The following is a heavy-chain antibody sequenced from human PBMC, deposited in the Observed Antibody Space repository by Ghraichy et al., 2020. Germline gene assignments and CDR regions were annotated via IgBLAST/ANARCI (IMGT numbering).Heavy chain of an antibody. CDR3: ARTYSSSGYFDS. CDR1: GFTFSSYG. D-gene: IGHD6-6*01. Sequence: GGSLRLSCAASGFTFSSYGMHWVRQAPGKGLEWVAVIWYDGSNKYYADSVKGRFTISRDNSKNTLYLQMNSLRAEDTAVYYCARTYSSSGYFDSWGQGTLVTVSS. V-gene: IGHV3-33*01. J-gene: IGHJ4*02. CDR2: IWYDGSNK.